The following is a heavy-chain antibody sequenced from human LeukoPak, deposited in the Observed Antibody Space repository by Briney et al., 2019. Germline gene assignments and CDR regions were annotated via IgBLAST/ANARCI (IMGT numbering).Heavy chain of an antibody. CDR3: ARRPIAVAGTVFDY. D-gene: IGHD6-19*01. J-gene: IGHJ4*02. CDR1: GYTFTGYY. CDR2: INPNSGGT. V-gene: IGHV1-2*06. Sequence: ASVKVSCKASGYTFTGYYMHWVRQAPGQGLKWMGRINPNSGGTNYAQKFQGRVTMTRDTSISTAYMELSRLRSDDTAVYYCARRPIAVAGTVFDYWGQGTLVTVSS.